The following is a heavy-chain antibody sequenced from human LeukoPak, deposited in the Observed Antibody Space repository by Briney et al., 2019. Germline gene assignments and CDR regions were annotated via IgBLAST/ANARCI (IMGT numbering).Heavy chain of an antibody. CDR1: GFTFSSYE. D-gene: IGHD4-11*01. J-gene: IGHJ4*02. CDR3: ARDGTVTTLYYFDY. Sequence: GGSLRLSCAASGFTFSSYEMNWVRQAPGKGLEWVSSISSSSSYIYYADSVKGRFTISRDNAKNSLYLQMNSLRAEDTAVYYCARDGTVTTLYYFDYWGQGTLVTVSS. CDR2: ISSSSSYI. V-gene: IGHV3-21*01.